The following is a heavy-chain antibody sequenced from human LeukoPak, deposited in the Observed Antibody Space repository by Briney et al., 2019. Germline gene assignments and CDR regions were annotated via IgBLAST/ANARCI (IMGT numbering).Heavy chain of an antibody. D-gene: IGHD7-27*01. J-gene: IGHJ4*02. CDR1: GGSISSGSYY. CDR3: ARGFRGDNFDY. V-gene: IGHV4-61*02. Sequence: SETLSLTCTVSGGSISSGSYYWSWIRQPAGKGLEWIGRIYTSGSTNYNPSLKSRVTISVDTSKNQFSLNLTSVTAADTAVYYCARGFRGDNFDYWGQGTLVTVSS. CDR2: IYTSGST.